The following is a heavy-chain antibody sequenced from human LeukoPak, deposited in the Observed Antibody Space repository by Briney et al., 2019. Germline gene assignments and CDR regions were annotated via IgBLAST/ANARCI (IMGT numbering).Heavy chain of an antibody. D-gene: IGHD2-21*01. Sequence: GGSLRLSCAASGFTFSSYTMNWVRLAPGKGLEWVSSISGSSNYIYYADSVKGRFTISRGNAKNSLYLQMNSLRVEDTAVYYCARDESGDNDAFDTWGQGTLVTVSS. CDR1: GFTFSSYT. J-gene: IGHJ3*02. V-gene: IGHV3-21*01. CDR2: ISGSSNYI. CDR3: ARDESGDNDAFDT.